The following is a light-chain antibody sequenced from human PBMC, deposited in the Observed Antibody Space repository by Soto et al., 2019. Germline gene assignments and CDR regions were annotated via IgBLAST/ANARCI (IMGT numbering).Light chain of an antibody. V-gene: IGLV2-14*01. CDR3: SSFTSRSTQG. CDR2: EVN. CDR1: SSDVGGYDY. J-gene: IGLJ3*02. Sequence: QSALTQPASVSGSLGQSITISCTGTSSDVGGYDYVSWYRQHPGKVPKLIIYEVNKRPSGVSNLFSGSNSANTASLTISGLQDDDEADYYCSSFTSRSTQGFGGGTKLTVL.